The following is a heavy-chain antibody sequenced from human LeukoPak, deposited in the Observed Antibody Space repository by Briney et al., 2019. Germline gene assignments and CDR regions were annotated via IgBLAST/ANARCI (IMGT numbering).Heavy chain of an antibody. CDR2: ISGSGGIT. CDR1: GFTFSAYA. D-gene: IGHD3-22*01. J-gene: IGHJ5*02. CDR3: AKHDPRRVVITNWFDP. Sequence: GSLRLSCAASGFTFSAYAISWVRQAPGRGLEWVSAISGSGGITYYADSVKGRFTISRGNSKNTLYLQMNSLRAEDTAVYYCAKHDPRRVVITNWFDPWGQGTLVTVSS. V-gene: IGHV3-23*01.